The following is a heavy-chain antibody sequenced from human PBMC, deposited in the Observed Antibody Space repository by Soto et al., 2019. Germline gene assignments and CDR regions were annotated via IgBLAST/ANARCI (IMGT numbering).Heavy chain of an antibody. V-gene: IGHV5-51*01. D-gene: IGHD3-10*01. Sequence: GESLKISCKGSGYIFATHLIGWVRQMPGKGLEWMGIIYPGDSDTKYSPSFEGQVTISADKSITTAYLQWSSLKASDTAMYYFARNYYDSGSYDPIRAFDIWGQGKMVTVSS. J-gene: IGHJ3*02. CDR3: ARNYYDSGSYDPIRAFDI. CDR1: GYIFATHL. CDR2: IYPGDSDT.